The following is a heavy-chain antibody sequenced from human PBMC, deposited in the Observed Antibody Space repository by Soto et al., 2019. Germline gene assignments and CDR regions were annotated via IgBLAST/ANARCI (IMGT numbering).Heavy chain of an antibody. CDR1: GGSISSGDYY. CDR3: ATERVGGYCSGGSCYGILDY. J-gene: IGHJ4*02. CDR2: IYYSGST. V-gene: IGHV4-31*03. D-gene: IGHD2-15*01. Sequence: SETLSLTCTVSGGSISSGDYYWSWIRQHPGKGLEWIGYIYYSGSTYYNTSLKSRVTISVDTSKNQFSLKLSSVTAADTAVYYCATERVGGYCSGGSCYGILDYWGQGTLVTVSS.